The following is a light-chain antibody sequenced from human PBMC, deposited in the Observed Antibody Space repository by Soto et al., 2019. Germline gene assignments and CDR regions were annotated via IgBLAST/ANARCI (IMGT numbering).Light chain of an antibody. J-gene: IGKJ3*01. Sequence: EIVMTQSPATLSVSPGERATLSCRASQSVSSNSAWYQQKPGQPPRLLIYDASTRATGIPARFSGSGSGTEFTLTISSLQSEDFAVYYCQQYNNWPLTFGPGTKVDIK. V-gene: IGKV3-15*01. CDR1: QSVSSN. CDR3: QQYNNWPLT. CDR2: DAS.